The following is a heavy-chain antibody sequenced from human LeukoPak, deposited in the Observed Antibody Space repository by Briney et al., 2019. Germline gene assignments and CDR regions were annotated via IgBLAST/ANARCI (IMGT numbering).Heavy chain of an antibody. CDR1: GFTFSSYA. Sequence: GGSLRLSCAASGFTFSSYAMHWVRQAPGKGLEGVAVILYDGSNKYYADSVKGRFTISRDNSKNTLYLQINSLRAEDTAVYYCARDLIPAAAGSVPGGPFEYYYYYYGMDVWGQGTTVTVSS. CDR3: ARDLIPAAAGSVPGGPFEYYYYYYGMDV. J-gene: IGHJ6*02. CDR2: ILYDGSNK. V-gene: IGHV3-30*04. D-gene: IGHD6-13*01.